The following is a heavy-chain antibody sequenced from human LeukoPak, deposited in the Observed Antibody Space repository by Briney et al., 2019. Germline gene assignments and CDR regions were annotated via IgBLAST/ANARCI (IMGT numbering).Heavy chain of an antibody. CDR2: INSDGSST. J-gene: IGHJ5*02. Sequence: GGSLRLSCAASGFTFSSYWMHWVRQAPGKGLVWVSRINSDGSSTSYADSVKGRFTISRDNAKNTLYLQMNSLRAEDTAVYYCAREKMYCSGGSCQGWFDPWGQGTLVTVSS. CDR3: AREKMYCSGGSCQGWFDP. D-gene: IGHD2-15*01. CDR1: GFTFSSYW. V-gene: IGHV3-74*01.